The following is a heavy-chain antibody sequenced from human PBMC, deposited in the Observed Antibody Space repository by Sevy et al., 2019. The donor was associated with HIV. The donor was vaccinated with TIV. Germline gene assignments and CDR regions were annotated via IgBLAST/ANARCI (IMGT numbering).Heavy chain of an antibody. CDR2: ISFNGNHE. J-gene: IGHJ4*02. CDR3: VRTAGLTGSYEY. V-gene: IGHV3-30-3*01. CDR1: GFTFTNFP. D-gene: IGHD3-9*01. Sequence: GGSPRLSCAASGFTFTNFPMHWVRQAPGRGLEWVAIISFNGNHEFYADSVKGRFTISRDNSKSTLYLQMNSLRREETAVYYCVRTAGLTGSYEYWGQGTQVTVSS.